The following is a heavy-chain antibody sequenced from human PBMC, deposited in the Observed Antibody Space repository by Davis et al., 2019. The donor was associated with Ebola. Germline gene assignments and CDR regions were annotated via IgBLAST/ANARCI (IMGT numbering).Heavy chain of an antibody. J-gene: IGHJ4*02. Sequence: GESLKISCAGSGFTFSDYYMSWIRQAPGKGLEWVSAIYSGTTDTYYADSVKGRFTISRDNSKNTLFLQMNSLRADDTAVYYCAKKYSSGLFPLDYWGQGTLVTVSS. CDR1: GFTFSDYY. D-gene: IGHD6-19*01. V-gene: IGHV3-23*05. CDR3: AKKYSSGLFPLDY. CDR2: IYSGTTDT.